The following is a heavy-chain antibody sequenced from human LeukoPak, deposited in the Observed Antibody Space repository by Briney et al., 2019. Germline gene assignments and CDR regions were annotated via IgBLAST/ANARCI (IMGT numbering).Heavy chain of an antibody. CDR3: AKDYQSAPPVGMDA. V-gene: IGHV3-30*18. CDR1: GFMFSGYG. J-gene: IGHJ6*02. CDR2: ISYDGRKR. Sequence: GRSLRLSCTGSGFMFSGYGMYWVRQAPGKGLEWVALISYDGRKRFYADSVKGRFTISRDNSKSALVLEMNSLRVEDTAVYYCAKDYQSAPPVGMDAWGHGTKVTASS. D-gene: IGHD3-16*02.